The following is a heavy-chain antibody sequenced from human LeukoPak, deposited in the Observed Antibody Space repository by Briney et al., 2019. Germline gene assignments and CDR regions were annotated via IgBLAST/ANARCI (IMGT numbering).Heavy chain of an antibody. CDR1: GFTFSTYI. V-gene: IGHV3-21*01. CDR2: ISSNGYYI. CDR3: AREGLRTERSDTDAFDI. J-gene: IGHJ3*02. D-gene: IGHD3-3*01. Sequence: GGSLRLSCAASGFTFSTYIINWVRQAPGKGLEWVSSISSNGYYIYYAGSVRGRFTISRDNAKNSLYLQMNSLRAEDTALYYCAREGLRTERSDTDAFDIWGQGTMVTVSS.